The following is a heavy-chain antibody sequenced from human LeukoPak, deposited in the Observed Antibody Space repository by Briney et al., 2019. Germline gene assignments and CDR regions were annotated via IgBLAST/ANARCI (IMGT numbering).Heavy chain of an antibody. CDR2: ISYDGSRT. CDR1: GFTFRAYA. CDR3: ARSRTSSGVVIMGAFDI. V-gene: IGHV3-30*04. Sequence: GGSLRLSCAASGFTFRAYAMHWVRQAPGQGLEWVAVISYDGSRTYTADSVKGRITTSRDNSEDTVYLHMNILRPEDTAVYYCARSRTSSGVVIMGAFDICGQGTKVTVSS. D-gene: IGHD3-3*01. J-gene: IGHJ3*02.